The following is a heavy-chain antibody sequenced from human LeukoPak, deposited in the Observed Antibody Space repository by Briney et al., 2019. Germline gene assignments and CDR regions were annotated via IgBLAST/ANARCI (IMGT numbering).Heavy chain of an antibody. CDR1: GYTFTGYY. CDR3: ARLGQGRDVLRFLEHDDY. D-gene: IGHD3-3*01. J-gene: IGHJ4*02. Sequence: GASVKVSCKASGYTFTGYYMHWVRQAPGQGLEWMGWINPNSGGTNYAQKFQGRVTMTRDTSISTAYMELSRLRSDDTAVYYCARLGQGRDVLRFLEHDDYWGQGTLVTVSS. V-gene: IGHV1-2*02. CDR2: INPNSGGT.